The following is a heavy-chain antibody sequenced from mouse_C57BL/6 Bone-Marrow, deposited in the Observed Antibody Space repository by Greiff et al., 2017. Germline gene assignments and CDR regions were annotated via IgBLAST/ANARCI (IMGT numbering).Heavy chain of an antibody. CDR1: GFNIKDNY. V-gene: IGHV14-4*01. CDR2: IDPENGDT. CDR3: TFLYYGSSFDV. J-gene: IGHJ1*03. D-gene: IGHD1-1*01. Sequence: EVQRVESGAELVRPGASVKLSCTASGFNIKDNYMHWVKKRPEQGLEWIGWIDPENGDTEYASKFQGKATITADTSSNTAYLQLSSLTSEDTAVYYCTFLYYGSSFDVWGTGTTVTVSS.